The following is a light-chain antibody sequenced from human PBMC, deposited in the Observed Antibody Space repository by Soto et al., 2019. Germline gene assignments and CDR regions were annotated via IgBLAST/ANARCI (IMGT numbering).Light chain of an antibody. V-gene: IGLV1-40*01. CDR1: SSNIGAGYD. Sequence: QSVLPQPPSVSGAPGQRVTISCTESSSNIGAGYDVHWYQQLPGTAPKLLIYGNSNRPSGVPDRFSGSKSGTSASLAITGLRAEDGADYYCQSYDSSLSGGVFGGGTKLTVL. J-gene: IGLJ3*02. CDR2: GNS. CDR3: QSYDSSLSGGV.